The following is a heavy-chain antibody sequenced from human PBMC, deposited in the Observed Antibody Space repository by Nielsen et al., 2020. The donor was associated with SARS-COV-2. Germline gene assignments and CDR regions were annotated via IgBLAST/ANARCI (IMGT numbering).Heavy chain of an antibody. D-gene: IGHD3-16*01. CDR1: GYTFTRYG. Sequence: ASVKVSCKASGYTFTRYGVSWVRQAPGQGLEWMGWISAYNGNTDYAQKLQGRVTMTRNTSTSTAYLELSSLRSEDTAVYYCARGGSSLGANLEDPWGQGTLVIVSS. CDR3: ARGGSSLGANLEDP. V-gene: IGHV1-18*01. J-gene: IGHJ5*02. CDR2: ISAYNGNT.